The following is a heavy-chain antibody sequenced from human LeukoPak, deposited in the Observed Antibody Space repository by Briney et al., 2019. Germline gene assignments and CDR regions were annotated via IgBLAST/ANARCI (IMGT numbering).Heavy chain of an antibody. V-gene: IGHV3-30*04. Sequence: GGSLRLSCAASGFTFSSYVMHWVRQAPGKGLEWVAIISYDGSNEYYADSVKGRFTISRGNSKNTLYLQMNSLRAADTAVYYCARDKGTSYPSSFDYWGQGTLVTVSS. CDR2: ISYDGSNE. J-gene: IGHJ4*02. CDR1: GFTFSSYV. CDR3: ARDKGTSYPSSFDY. D-gene: IGHD6-6*01.